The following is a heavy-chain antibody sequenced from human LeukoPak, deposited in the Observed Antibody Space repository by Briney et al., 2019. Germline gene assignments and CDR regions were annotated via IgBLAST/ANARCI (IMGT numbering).Heavy chain of an antibody. CDR2: ISGSGGST. Sequence: GGSLRLSCAASGFTFSSYAMSWVRQAAGKGLEWVSAISGSGGSTYYADSVKGRFTISRDNSKNTLYLQMNSLRAEDTAVYYCAKDRSGYYKFDYWGQGTLVTVSS. V-gene: IGHV3-23*01. D-gene: IGHD3-22*01. J-gene: IGHJ4*02. CDR1: GFTFSSYA. CDR3: AKDRSGYYKFDY.